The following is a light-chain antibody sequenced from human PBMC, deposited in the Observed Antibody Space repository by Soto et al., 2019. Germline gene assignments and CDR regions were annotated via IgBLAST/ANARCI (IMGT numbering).Light chain of an antibody. CDR3: ETWDSGTRV. CDR1: SGHSTYI. J-gene: IGLJ2*01. V-gene: IGLV4-60*02. CDR2: LEGSGSF. Sequence: QLVLTQSSSASASLGSSVKLTCTLSSGHSTYIIAWHQQQPGKAPRYLMKLEGSGSFNRGSGVPDRFSGSSSGADRYLTISHLHFEDEADYYCETWDSGTRVFGGGTKLTVL.